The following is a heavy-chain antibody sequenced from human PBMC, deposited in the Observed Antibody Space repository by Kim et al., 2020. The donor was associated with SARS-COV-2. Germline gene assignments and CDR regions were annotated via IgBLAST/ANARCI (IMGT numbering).Heavy chain of an antibody. CDR2: ISGSGGST. D-gene: IGHD3-3*01. CDR1: GFTFSSYA. CDR3: AEDVSRITIFGVVTRGGMDV. V-gene: IGHV3-23*01. J-gene: IGHJ6*02. Sequence: GGSLRLSCAASGFTFSSYAMSWVRQAPGKGLEWVSAISGSGGSTYYADSVKGRFTISSDNSKNTLYLQMNSLRAEDTAVYYCAEDVSRITIFGVVTRGGMDVWGQGTTVTVSS.